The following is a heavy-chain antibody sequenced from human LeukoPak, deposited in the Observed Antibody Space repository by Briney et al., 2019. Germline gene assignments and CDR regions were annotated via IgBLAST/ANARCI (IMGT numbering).Heavy chain of an antibody. Sequence: GGSLRLSCAASGFTFSSYSMNWVRQAPGKGLEWVSSISSSSSYIYCADSVKGRFTISRDNAKNSLYLQMNSLRAEDTAVYYCARSNHYYDSSGYFRWGQGTLVTVSS. D-gene: IGHD3-22*01. V-gene: IGHV3-21*01. J-gene: IGHJ4*02. CDR2: ISSSSSYI. CDR3: ARSNHYYDSSGYFR. CDR1: GFTFSSYS.